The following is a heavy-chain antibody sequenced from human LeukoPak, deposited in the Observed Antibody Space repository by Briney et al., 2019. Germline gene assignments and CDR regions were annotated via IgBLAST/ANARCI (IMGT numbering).Heavy chain of an antibody. CDR1: GGSISSGDYY. Sequence: SETLSLTCTVSGGSISSGDYYWSWIRQPPGKGLEWIGYIYYSGSTYYNPSLKSRVTISVDTSKNQFSLKLSSVTAADTAVYYCARCFRYSTVVTRVDYFDYWGQGTLVTVSS. D-gene: IGHD4-23*01. CDR2: IYYSGST. J-gene: IGHJ4*02. V-gene: IGHV4-30-4*02. CDR3: ARCFRYSTVVTRVDYFDY.